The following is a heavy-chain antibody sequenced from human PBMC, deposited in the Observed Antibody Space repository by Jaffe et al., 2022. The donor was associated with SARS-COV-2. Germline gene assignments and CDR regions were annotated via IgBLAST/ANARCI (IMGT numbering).Heavy chain of an antibody. CDR3: AEEGGGYTNSVLGY. Sequence: QVQLVESGGGVVQPGRSLRLSCAASGFTFSSYGMHWVRQAPGKGLEWVAVISYDGSNKYYADSVKGRFTISRDNSKSTLYLQMNSLRAEDTAVYYCAEEGGGYTNSVLGYWGQGTLVTVSA. CDR1: GFTFSSYG. D-gene: IGHD4-4*01. CDR2: ISYDGSNK. J-gene: IGHJ4*02. V-gene: IGHV3-30*18.